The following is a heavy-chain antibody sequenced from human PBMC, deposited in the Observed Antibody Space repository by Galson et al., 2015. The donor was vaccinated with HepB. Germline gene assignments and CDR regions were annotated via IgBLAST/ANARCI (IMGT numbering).Heavy chain of an antibody. CDR2: ISYDGSNK. Sequence: SLRLSCAAPGFTFSSYGMHWVRQAPGKGLEWVAVISYDGSNKYYADSVKGRFTISRDNSRSTLYLQMDNLRAEDTGVYYCAKEVNYGGNLPADYWGQGTLVTVSS. J-gene: IGHJ4*02. V-gene: IGHV3-30*18. CDR1: GFTFSSYG. D-gene: IGHD4-23*01. CDR3: AKEVNYGGNLPADY.